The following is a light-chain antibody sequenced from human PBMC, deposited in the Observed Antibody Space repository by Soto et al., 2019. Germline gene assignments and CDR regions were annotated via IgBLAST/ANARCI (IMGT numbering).Light chain of an antibody. Sequence: QSVLTQPPSASGTPGQRITISCSGSSSNIGSNTVDWYQQLPGTAPKLLIYSNYQRPSGVPDRFSGSKSGTSASLAISELQSEDEADYHCAAWDDSLDGHVFGTGTKVTVL. CDR3: AAWDDSLDGHV. V-gene: IGLV1-44*01. J-gene: IGLJ1*01. CDR1: SSNIGSNT. CDR2: SNY.